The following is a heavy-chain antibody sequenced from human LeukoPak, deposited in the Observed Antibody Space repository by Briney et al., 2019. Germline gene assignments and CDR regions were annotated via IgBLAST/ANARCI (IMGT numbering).Heavy chain of an antibody. CDR2: INHSGST. CDR1: GGSFSGYY. V-gene: IGHV4-34*01. CDR3: ARGPKRPIFGVVTPAPTDY. Sequence: SETLSLTCAVYGGSFSGYYWSWIRQPPGKGLEWIGEINHSGSTNYNPSLKSRVTISVDTSKNQFSLKLSSVTAADTAVYYCARGPKRPIFGVVTPAPTDYWGQGNLVTVSS. J-gene: IGHJ4*02. D-gene: IGHD3-3*01.